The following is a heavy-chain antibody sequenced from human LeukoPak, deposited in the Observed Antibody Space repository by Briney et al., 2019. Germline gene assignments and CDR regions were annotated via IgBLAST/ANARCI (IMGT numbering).Heavy chain of an antibody. J-gene: IGHJ6*03. D-gene: IGHD6-13*01. V-gene: IGHV1-18*01. CDR3: ARDHPPVYSSSWYSHYYYYYMDV. CDR2: ISAYNGNT. Sequence: ASVKDSCKDSGYTFTSYGIRWVRQAPGQGLEWMGWISAYNGNTNYAQKLQGSVTMTTETSTSTAYMGLWSLRSDDTAVYYCARDHPPVYSSSWYSHYYYYYMDVWGKGTTVTVSS. CDR1: GYTFTSYG.